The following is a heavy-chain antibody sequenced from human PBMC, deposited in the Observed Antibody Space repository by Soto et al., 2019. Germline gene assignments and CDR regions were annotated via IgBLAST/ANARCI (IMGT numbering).Heavy chain of an antibody. CDR1: GGSFSGYY. J-gene: IGHJ4*02. D-gene: IGHD6-13*01. CDR2: INHSGST. CDR3: ARAPQYSSSWYI. Sequence: QVQLQQWGAGLLKPSETLSLTCAVYGGSFSGYYWSWIRQPPGKGLEWIGEINHSGSTNYNPSLKSRVTISVDTSKNQFSLKLSSVTAADTAVYYCARAPQYSSSWYIWGQGTLVTVSS. V-gene: IGHV4-34*01.